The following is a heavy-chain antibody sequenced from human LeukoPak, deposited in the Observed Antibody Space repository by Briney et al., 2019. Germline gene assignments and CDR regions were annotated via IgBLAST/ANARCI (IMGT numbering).Heavy chain of an antibody. CDR2: ISGSGGST. V-gene: IGHV3-23*01. CDR3: AKVQGSSGYYFDY. Sequence: PGRSLRLSCAASGFTFDDYAMHWVRQAPGKGLEWVSAISGSGGSTYYADSVKGRFTISRDNSKNTLYLQMNSLRAEDTAVYYCAKVQGSSGYYFDYWGQGTLVTVSS. J-gene: IGHJ4*02. D-gene: IGHD3-22*01. CDR1: GFTFDDYA.